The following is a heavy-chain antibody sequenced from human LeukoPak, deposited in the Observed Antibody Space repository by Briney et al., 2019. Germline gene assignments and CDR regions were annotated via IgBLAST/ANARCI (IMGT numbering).Heavy chain of an antibody. D-gene: IGHD3-22*01. Sequence: ASVKVSCKASGYTFTGYYMHWVRQAPGQGLEGMGRINPNSGGTNYAQKFQGRVTMTRDTSISTAYMELSRLRSDDTAVYYCARGPKTYYYDSSGYYYYWGQGTLVTVSS. J-gene: IGHJ4*02. CDR3: ARGPKTYYYDSSGYYYY. CDR1: GYTFTGYY. CDR2: INPNSGGT. V-gene: IGHV1-2*06.